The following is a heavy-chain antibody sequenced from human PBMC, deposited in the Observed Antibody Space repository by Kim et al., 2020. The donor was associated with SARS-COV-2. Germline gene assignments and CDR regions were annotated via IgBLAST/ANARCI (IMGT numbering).Heavy chain of an antibody. CDR1: GFTFSSYA. V-gene: IGHV3-23*01. CDR2: ISGSGGST. J-gene: IGHJ6*02. Sequence: GGSLRLSCAASGFTFSSYAMSWVRQAPGKGLEWVSAISGSGGSTYYADSVKGRFTISRDNFKNTLYLQMNSLRAGDTAVYYCAKDGNGGSGSYVYYYYYGMDVWGQGPTVTVSS. D-gene: IGHD3-10*01. CDR3: AKDGNGGSGSYVYYYYYGMDV.